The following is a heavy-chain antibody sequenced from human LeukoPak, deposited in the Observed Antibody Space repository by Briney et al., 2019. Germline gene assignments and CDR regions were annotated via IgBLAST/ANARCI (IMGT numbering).Heavy chain of an antibody. Sequence: ASVKVSCKASGYTFSSYDINWVRQATGQGLEWMGWMNPNSGNTGYAQKFQGGVSMTGNTSISTAYMELSSLRSEDTAVYYCTRGLRREQQLLRAFDDWGQGTLVTVSS. CDR1: GYTFSSYD. V-gene: IGHV1-8*01. CDR2: MNPNSGNT. CDR3: TRGLRREQQLLRAFDD. J-gene: IGHJ4*02. D-gene: IGHD6-13*01.